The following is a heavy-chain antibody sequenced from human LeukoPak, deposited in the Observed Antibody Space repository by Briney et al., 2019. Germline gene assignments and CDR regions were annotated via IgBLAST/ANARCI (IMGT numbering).Heavy chain of an antibody. J-gene: IGHJ4*02. CDR1: GFTLSSYA. CDR3: ARGGVRYSGYEFDY. D-gene: IGHD5-12*01. Sequence: PGGSLRLSCAASGFTLSSYAMHWVRQAPGKGLEYVSAISSNGGSTYYANSVKGRFTISRDNSKNTLYLQMNSLRAEDTAVYYCARGGVRYSGYEFDYWGQGTLVTVSS. CDR2: ISSNGGST. V-gene: IGHV3-64*01.